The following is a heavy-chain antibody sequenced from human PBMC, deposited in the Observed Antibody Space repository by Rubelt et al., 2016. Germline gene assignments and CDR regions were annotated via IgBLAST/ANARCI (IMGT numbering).Heavy chain of an antibody. CDR3: ARIPAYAYCTSTSCYPFDY. CDR2: INSDGSST. CDR1: GFTFSSYW. Sequence: QPGGSLRLSCAASGFTFSSYWMHWVRQAPGKGLVWVSRINSDGSSTSYADSVKGRFTISRDNAKNTLYLQMNSLRAEDTAVYYCARIPAYAYCTSTSCYPFDYWGQGTLVTVSS. D-gene: IGHD2-2*01. J-gene: IGHJ4*02. V-gene: IGHV3-74*01.